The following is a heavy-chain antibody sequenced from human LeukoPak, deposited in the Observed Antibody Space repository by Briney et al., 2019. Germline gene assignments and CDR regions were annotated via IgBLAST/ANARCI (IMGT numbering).Heavy chain of an antibody. CDR1: GYTFTSYG. CDR3: ARDHPPTTRLWFGELLSPPGDY. J-gene: IGHJ4*02. V-gene: IGHV1-18*01. Sequence: ASVKVSCKASGYTFTSYGISWVRQAPGQGLEWMGWISAYNGNTNYAQKLQGRVTMTTDTSTSTAYMEPRSLRSDDTAVYYCARDHPPTTRLWFGELLSPPGDYWGQGTLVTVSS. CDR2: ISAYNGNT. D-gene: IGHD3-10*01.